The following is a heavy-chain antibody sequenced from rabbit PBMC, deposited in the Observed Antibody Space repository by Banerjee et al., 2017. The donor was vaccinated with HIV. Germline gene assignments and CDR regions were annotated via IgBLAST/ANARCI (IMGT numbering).Heavy chain of an antibody. Sequence: QSLEESGGDLVKPGASLTLTCTASEFDLITYGMSWVRQPPGKGLEWIGYIDPLFGTTYYASWVNGRFTISSHNAQNTLYLQLNSLTAADTATYFCARAYGDYDNLWGPGTLVTVS. CDR2: IDPLFGTT. D-gene: IGHD2-1*01. CDR3: ARAYGDYDNL. CDR1: EFDLITYG. V-gene: IGHV1S7*01. J-gene: IGHJ6*01.